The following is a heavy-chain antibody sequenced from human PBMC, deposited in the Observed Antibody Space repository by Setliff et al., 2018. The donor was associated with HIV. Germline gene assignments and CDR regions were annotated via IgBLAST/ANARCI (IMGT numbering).Heavy chain of an antibody. CDR2: IKTDGGTT. CDR3: ARETMYDSRGYLSHYFDY. D-gene: IGHD3-22*01. J-gene: IGHJ4*02. CDR1: GFTFNNYG. Sequence: GGSLRLSCAVSGFTFNNYGVHWVRQAPGKGLEWLSYIKTDGGTTYDADSVESRFTISRDNAKNSLYLQMNSLRVEDTAVYYCARETMYDSRGYLSHYFDYWGQGTPVTVSS. V-gene: IGHV3-48*01.